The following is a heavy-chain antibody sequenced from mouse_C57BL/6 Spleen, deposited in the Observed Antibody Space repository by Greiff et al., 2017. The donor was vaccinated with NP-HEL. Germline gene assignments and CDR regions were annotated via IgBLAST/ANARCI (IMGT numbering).Heavy chain of an antibody. V-gene: IGHV5-17*01. CDR1: GFTFSDYG. CDR2: ISSGSSTI. Sequence: EVKLQESGGGLVKPGGSLKLSCAASGFTFSDYGMHWVRQAPEKGLEWVAYISSGSSTIYYADTVKGRFTISRDNAKNTLFLQMTSLRSEDTAMYYCARWGGSSPYYAMDYWGQGTSVTVSS. CDR3: ARWGGSSPYYAMDY. J-gene: IGHJ4*01. D-gene: IGHD1-1*01.